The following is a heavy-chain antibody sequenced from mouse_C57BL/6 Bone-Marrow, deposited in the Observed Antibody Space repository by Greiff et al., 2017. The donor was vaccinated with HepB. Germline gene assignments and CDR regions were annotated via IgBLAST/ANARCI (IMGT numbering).Heavy chain of an antibody. CDR3: ARCYYGSLYYFDY. J-gene: IGHJ2*01. CDR2: IHPNSGST. V-gene: IGHV1-64*01. Sequence: QVQLQQPGAELVKPGDSVKLSCKASGYTFTSYWMHWVKQRPGQGLEWIGMIHPNSGSTNYNEKFKSKATLTVDKSSSTAYMQLSSLTSEDSAVYYCARCYYGSLYYFDYWGQGTTLTVSS. CDR1: GYTFTSYW. D-gene: IGHD1-1*01.